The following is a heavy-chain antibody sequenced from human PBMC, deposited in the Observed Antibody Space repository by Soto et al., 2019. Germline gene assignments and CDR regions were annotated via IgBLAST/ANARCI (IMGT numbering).Heavy chain of an antibody. CDR2: IIDSGGST. CDR3: AKGRSYYYYYGVDV. V-gene: IGHV3-23*01. Sequence: GGSLRLSCAASGFSFSSYAMSWVRQAPGEGLDWVSAIIDSGGSTYYADSVKGRFTISRDNSKSTLYLQMNSLRAEDTALYYCAKGRSYYYYYGVDVWGQGTTVTVSS. J-gene: IGHJ6*02. CDR1: GFSFSSYA.